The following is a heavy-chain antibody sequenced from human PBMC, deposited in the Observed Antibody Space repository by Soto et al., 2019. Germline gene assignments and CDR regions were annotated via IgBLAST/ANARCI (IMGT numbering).Heavy chain of an antibody. D-gene: IGHD2-21*01. Sequence: PSETLSLTCSVSGDSISGFHWGWIRQTPGKGLEWLGYVYYSERTFSNSSLSSRVTISVDTSKNELSLRLRSVTSADTAVYFCARASFPNAPYVVWGHGTLVTV. J-gene: IGHJ4*01. CDR3: ARASFPNAPYVV. V-gene: IGHV4-59*01. CDR2: VYYSERT. CDR1: GDSISGFH.